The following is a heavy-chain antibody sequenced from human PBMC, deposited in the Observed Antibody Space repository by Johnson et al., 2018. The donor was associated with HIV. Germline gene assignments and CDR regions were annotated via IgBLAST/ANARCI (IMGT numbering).Heavy chain of an antibody. J-gene: IGHJ3*02. Sequence: EVQLVESGGGLVQPGGSLRLSCVASGFIFNNYAMHWVRQAPGRTLEYVSAISSNGGGTYYASFAKGRFTISRDNSKNTLYLQMGSLRAEDTAVYYCASNGGSIVGATLHAFDIWGQGTMVTVSS. CDR3: ASNGGSIVGATLHAFDI. V-gene: IGHV3-64*01. D-gene: IGHD1-26*01. CDR1: GFIFNNYA. CDR2: ISSNGGGT.